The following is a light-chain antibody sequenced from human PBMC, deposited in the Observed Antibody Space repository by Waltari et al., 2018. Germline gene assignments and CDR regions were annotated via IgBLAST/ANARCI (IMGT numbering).Light chain of an antibody. CDR1: QSVNGA. J-gene: IGKJ1*01. V-gene: IGKV3-20*01. CDR2: HAS. Sequence: EIVLTRSPGTLSLSPGEGATLSCRASQSVNGALAWYQQKPGQAPRLLIYHASNRATGIPDRFSGSGSGTDFSLTISRLEPEDFAVYYCQHYLRLPVTFGQGTKVEI. CDR3: QHYLRLPVT.